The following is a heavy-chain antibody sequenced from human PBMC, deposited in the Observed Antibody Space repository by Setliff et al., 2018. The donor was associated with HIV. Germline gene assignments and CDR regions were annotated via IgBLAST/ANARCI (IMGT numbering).Heavy chain of an antibody. J-gene: IGHJ4*02. D-gene: IGHD3-22*01. CDR2: IYYSGST. V-gene: IGHV4-31*02. CDR1: GDSISGAGFY. CDR3: AREAMYYYDTSGHPQGFDY. Sequence: SQTLSLTCTVSGDSISGAGFYWTWIRQLPGKGLEWIGSIYYSGSTYYNPSLKSRVTISLGTSRWQFSLTLNSVSAADTAVYFCAREAMYYYDTSGHPQGFDYWGQGTLVTVSS.